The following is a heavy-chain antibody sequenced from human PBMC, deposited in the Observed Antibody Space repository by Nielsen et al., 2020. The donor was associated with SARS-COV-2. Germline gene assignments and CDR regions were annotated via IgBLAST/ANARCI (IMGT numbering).Heavy chain of an antibody. CDR1: GFTFSDYY. J-gene: IGHJ5*02. CDR2: ISSSGSTI. Sequence: GESLKISCAASGFTFSDYYMSWIRQAPGKGLEWVSYISSSGSTIYYADSVKGRFTISRDNAKNSLYLQMNSLRAEDTAVYYCARDLGICTNGVCYTYSSTWSSGAYNWFDPWGQGTLVTVSS. CDR3: ARDLGICTNGVCYTYSSTWSSGAYNWFDP. D-gene: IGHD2-8*01. V-gene: IGHV3-11*01.